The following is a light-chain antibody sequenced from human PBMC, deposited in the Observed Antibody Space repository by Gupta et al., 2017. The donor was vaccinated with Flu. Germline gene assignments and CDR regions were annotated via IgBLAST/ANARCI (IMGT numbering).Light chain of an antibody. CDR2: DGS. V-gene: IGLV2-14*04. CDR3: NEYESSSDPVV. J-gene: IGLJ2*01. CDR1: RCDVVGYNN. Sequence: TISMLASRCDVVGYNNVSWYQQHPAKAPELIMYDGSNRPSGIPKRFSGSKSGNTASLTIRGVEAEDEAEYYCNEYESSSDPVVFGAGTKLTVL.